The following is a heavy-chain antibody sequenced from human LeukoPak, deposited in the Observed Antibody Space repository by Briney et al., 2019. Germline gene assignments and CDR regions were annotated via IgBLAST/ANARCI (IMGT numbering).Heavy chain of an antibody. Sequence: ASVKVSCKASGYTFTGYYMHWVRQAPGQGLEWMGWINPNSGGTNYAQKFQGRVIMTRDTSISTAYMELSRLRSDDTAVYYCARVDLGYCSGASCYGQYNWFDPWGQGTLVTVSS. J-gene: IGHJ5*02. D-gene: IGHD2-15*01. CDR1: GYTFTGYY. CDR3: ARVDLGYCSGASCYGQYNWFDP. V-gene: IGHV1-2*02. CDR2: INPNSGGT.